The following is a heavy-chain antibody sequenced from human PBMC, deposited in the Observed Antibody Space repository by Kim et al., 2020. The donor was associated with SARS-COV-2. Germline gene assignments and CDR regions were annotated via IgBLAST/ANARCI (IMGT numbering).Heavy chain of an antibody. CDR1: GFTFSSYG. CDR2: ISYDGSNK. Sequence: GGSLRLSCAASGFTFSSYGMHWVRQAPGKGLEWVAVISYDGSNKYYADSVKGRFTISRDNSKNTLYLQMNSLRAEDTAVYYCAKTDRSFGVVQELPIDYWGQGTLVTVSS. J-gene: IGHJ4*02. V-gene: IGHV3-30*18. CDR3: AKTDRSFGVVQELPIDY. D-gene: IGHD3-3*01.